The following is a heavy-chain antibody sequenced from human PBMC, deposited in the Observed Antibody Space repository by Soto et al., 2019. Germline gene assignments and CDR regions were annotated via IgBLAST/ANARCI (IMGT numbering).Heavy chain of an antibody. CDR1: GFTFSSYA. V-gene: IGHV3-23*01. CDR3: AKVRAQLVPRYYYYGMDV. Sequence: GGSLRLSCAASGFTFSSYALSWVRQAPGKGLEWVSAISGSGCSTYYADSGKGRFTISRDNSKNTLYLQMNSLRAEDTAVYYCAKVRAQLVPRYYYYGMDVWGQGTTVTVSS. J-gene: IGHJ6*02. CDR2: ISGSGCST. D-gene: IGHD6-13*01.